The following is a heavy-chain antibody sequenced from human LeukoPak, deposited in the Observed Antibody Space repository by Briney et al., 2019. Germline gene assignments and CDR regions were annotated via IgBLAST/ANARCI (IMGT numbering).Heavy chain of an antibody. CDR3: AKVKRAVAARGAFDI. CDR1: GFTFSSYG. Sequence: GSLRLSCAASGFTFSSYGMHWVRQAPGKGLEWVAVISYDGSNKYYADSVKGRFTISRDNSKNTLYLQMNSLRAEDTAVYYCAKVKRAVAARGAFDIWGQGTMVTVSS. CDR2: ISYDGSNK. V-gene: IGHV3-30*18. J-gene: IGHJ3*02. D-gene: IGHD6-19*01.